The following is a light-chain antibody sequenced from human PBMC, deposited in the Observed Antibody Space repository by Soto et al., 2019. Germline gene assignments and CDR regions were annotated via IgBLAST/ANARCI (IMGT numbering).Light chain of an antibody. CDR1: SSDVGRYNL. Sequence: QSVLTKPASVSGSPGQSITLSCTGTSSDVGRYNLVSWYQQHPGKAPKLIIYEVSKWPSGVSNRFSGSKSGNTAALTISGLQAEDEADYYCCSYAGSTTYVVFGGGTQLTVL. CDR2: EVS. J-gene: IGLJ2*01. V-gene: IGLV2-23*02. CDR3: CSYAGSTTYVV.